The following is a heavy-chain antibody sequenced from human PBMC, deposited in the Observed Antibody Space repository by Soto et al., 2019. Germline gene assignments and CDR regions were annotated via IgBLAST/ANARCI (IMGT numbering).Heavy chain of an antibody. V-gene: IGHV4-61*01. J-gene: IGHJ4*02. CDR1: GGSVSSGSYY. CDR2: IYYSGST. CDR3: ARVVRGVIITFDY. Sequence: SETLSLTCTVSGGSVSSGSYYWSWIRQPPGKGLEWIGYIYYSGSTNYNPSLKSRVTISVDTSKNQFSLKLSSVTAADTAVYYCARVVRGVIITFDYWGQGTLVTVSS. D-gene: IGHD3-10*01.